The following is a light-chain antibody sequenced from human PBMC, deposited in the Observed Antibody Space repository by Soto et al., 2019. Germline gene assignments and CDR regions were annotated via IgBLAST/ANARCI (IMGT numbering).Light chain of an antibody. Sequence: QSALTQPASVSGSPGQSITISCTGTSSDVGGYNYVSWYQQHPGKAPKLTIYEVSNRPSGVSNRFSGSKSGNTASLTISGLQPEDEGDYYCSAYTARSTLVFGGGTKLTVL. J-gene: IGLJ3*02. CDR3: SAYTARSTLV. V-gene: IGLV2-14*01. CDR1: SSDVGGYNY. CDR2: EVS.